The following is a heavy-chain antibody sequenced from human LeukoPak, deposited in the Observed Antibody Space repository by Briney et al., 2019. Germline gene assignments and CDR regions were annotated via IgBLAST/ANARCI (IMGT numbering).Heavy chain of an antibody. D-gene: IGHD3-10*01. V-gene: IGHV3-23*01. CDR3: AKSTLRGLRRGCDY. CDR2: ISGSGGST. CDR1: GFTFSSYA. Sequence: GGSLRLSCAASGFTFSSYAMSWVRQAPGKGLEWVSAISGSGGSTYYADSVKGRFTISRDNSKNTLYLQMNSLRAEDTAVYYCAKSTLRGLRRGCDYWGQGTLVTVSS. J-gene: IGHJ4*02.